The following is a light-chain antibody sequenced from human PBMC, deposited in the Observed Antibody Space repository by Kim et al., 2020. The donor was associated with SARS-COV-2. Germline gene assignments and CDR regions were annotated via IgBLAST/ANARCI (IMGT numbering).Light chain of an antibody. J-gene: IGKJ1*01. CDR1: QSISCY. CDR3: QQNYSTPWT. V-gene: IGKV1-39*01. CDR2: DAS. Sequence: DIQMTQSPSSLSASVGDRVTITCRASQSISCYLAWYQQKPGKAPKLLIYDASSLQSGVPSRFSGSGSGTDFTLTISSLQPDDFATYYCQQNYSTPWTFGEGTKVDIK.